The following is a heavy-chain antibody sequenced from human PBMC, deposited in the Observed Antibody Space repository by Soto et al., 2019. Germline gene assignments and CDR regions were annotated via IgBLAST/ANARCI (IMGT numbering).Heavy chain of an antibody. J-gene: IGHJ6*02. D-gene: IGHD2-15*01. CDR3: ARGGLGYCSGGSCYSAELSRYYYGMDV. Sequence: QVQLQESGPGLVKPSQTLSLTCTVSGGSISSGGYYWSWIRQHPGKGLEWIGYIYYRGSTYYNPSLNGRVTISVDTSKNQFSLKLSSVTAADTAVYYCARGGLGYCSGGSCYSAELSRYYYGMDVWGQGTTVTVSS. CDR1: GGSISSGGYY. CDR2: IYYRGST. V-gene: IGHV4-31*03.